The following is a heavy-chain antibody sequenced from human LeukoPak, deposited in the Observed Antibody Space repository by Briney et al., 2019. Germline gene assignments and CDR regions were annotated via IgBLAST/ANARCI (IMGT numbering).Heavy chain of an antibody. CDR1: GFTFSSYG. V-gene: IGHV3-30*18. CDR3: TKDSSGAIDY. J-gene: IGHJ4*02. Sequence: PGRSLRLSCAASGFTFSSYGMHWVRQAPGKGLEWVSFMSYDGSYKYYADYVKGRFTISRDTSKNTLYLQMNSLRAEDAAVYYCTKDSSGAIDYWGQGTLVTVSS. CDR2: MSYDGSYK. D-gene: IGHD6-25*01.